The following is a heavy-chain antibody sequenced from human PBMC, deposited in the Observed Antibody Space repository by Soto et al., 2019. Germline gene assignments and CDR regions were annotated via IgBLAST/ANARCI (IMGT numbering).Heavy chain of an antibody. J-gene: IGHJ3*02. D-gene: IGHD5-12*01. CDR1: GYTFDNYA. CDR3: ASLPTSGYDFKLAVDI. Sequence: QVQLVQSGAQVKKPGASVKVSCKASGYTFDNYALHWVRQAPGRRLEWMGWIHAGNGYTKYSQSFQGRVTITRDTSAGTVHMDLSSLTSQETAVYDCASLPTSGYDFKLAVDIWGQGTMVTVSS. V-gene: IGHV1-3*01. CDR2: IHAGNGYT.